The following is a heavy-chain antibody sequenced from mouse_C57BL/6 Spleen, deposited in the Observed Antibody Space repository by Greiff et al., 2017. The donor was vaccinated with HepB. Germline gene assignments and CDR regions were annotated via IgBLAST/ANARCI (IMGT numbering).Heavy chain of an antibody. CDR1: GYTFTDYY. V-gene: IGHV1-76*01. D-gene: IGHD2-3*01. CDR3: ARYGYYEYFDV. J-gene: IGHJ1*03. Sequence: VKLMESGAELVRPGASVKLSCKASGYTFTDYYINWVKQRPGQGLEWIARIYPGSGNTYYNEKFKGKATLTAEKSSSTAYMQLSSLTSEDSAVYFCARYGYYEYFDVWGTGTTVTVSS. CDR2: IYPGSGNT.